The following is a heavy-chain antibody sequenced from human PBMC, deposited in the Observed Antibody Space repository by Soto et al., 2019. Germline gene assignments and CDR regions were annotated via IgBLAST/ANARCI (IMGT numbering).Heavy chain of an antibody. J-gene: IGHJ6*02. CDR2: ISGSGGST. CDR3: ATSIAARRYYYGMDV. V-gene: IGHV3-23*01. D-gene: IGHD6-6*01. Sequence: GGSLRLSCAASGFTFSSYAMSWVRQAPGKGLEWASAISGSGGSTYYADSVKGRFTISRDNSKNTLYLQMNSLRAEDTAVYYCATSIAARRYYYGMDVWGQGTTVTVSS. CDR1: GFTFSSYA.